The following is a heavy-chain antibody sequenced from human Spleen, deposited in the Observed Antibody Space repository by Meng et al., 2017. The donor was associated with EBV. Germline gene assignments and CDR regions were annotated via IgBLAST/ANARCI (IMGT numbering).Heavy chain of an antibody. CDR2: IYYSGST. D-gene: IGHD2-2*01. Sequence: QVQLQESGPGLVEPSETLSLTCSVSGASVSGGDYWIWIRQPPGKGLEWIGYIYYSGSTNYIPSLKSRVIISLDTSKNQFSLKLSSVTAADTAVYYCARDSTMPENWFDPWGQGTLVTVSS. CDR1: GASVSGGDY. V-gene: IGHV4-61*08. CDR3: ARDSTMPENWFDP. J-gene: IGHJ5*02.